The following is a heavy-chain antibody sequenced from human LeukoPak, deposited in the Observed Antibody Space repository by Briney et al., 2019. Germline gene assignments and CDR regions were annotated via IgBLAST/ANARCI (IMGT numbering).Heavy chain of an antibody. CDR3: ARAIPTYYYDSSGYYYGY. Sequence: GGTLRLSCAASGFTFSSYWMMWLPQAPGKGLEGGANIKQDGSEKYYVDTVKGRFTISRDTAKNSMYLQMNSLRAEDTAVYYCARAIPTYYYDSSGYYYGYWGQGTLVTVSS. J-gene: IGHJ4*02. V-gene: IGHV3-7*01. D-gene: IGHD3-22*01. CDR1: GFTFSSYW. CDR2: IKQDGSEK.